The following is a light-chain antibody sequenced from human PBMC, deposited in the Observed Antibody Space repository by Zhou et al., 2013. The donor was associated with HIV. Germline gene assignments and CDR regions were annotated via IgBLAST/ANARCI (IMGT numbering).Light chain of an antibody. CDR3: QQYNNWPLT. CDR2: GAS. CDR1: QNVTSSY. V-gene: IGKV3-15*01. J-gene: IGKJ4*01. Sequence: EIVLTQSPGTLSLSPGERATLSCGASQNVTSSYLAWYQQKPGQAPRLLIYGASTRATGIPARFSGSGSGTEFTLTISSLQSEDFAVYYCQQYNNWPLTFGGGTKVEIK.